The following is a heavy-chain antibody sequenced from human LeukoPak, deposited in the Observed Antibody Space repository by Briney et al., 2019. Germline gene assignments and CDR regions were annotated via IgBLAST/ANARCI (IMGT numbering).Heavy chain of an antibody. J-gene: IGHJ3*02. CDR3: ARITDRTIFGEIMHGFDI. V-gene: IGHV4-39*01. Sequence: SETRSLTCTVSGDSINNNNYYWGWIRQPPGKGLEGIGNIYYNGRTYYSPSLKSRGTISVDTSNNQFSLKLSSVTAADTAVYYCARITDRTIFGEIMHGFDIWGQGTPVTVSS. CDR2: IYYNGRT. CDR1: GDSINNNNYY. D-gene: IGHD3-3*01.